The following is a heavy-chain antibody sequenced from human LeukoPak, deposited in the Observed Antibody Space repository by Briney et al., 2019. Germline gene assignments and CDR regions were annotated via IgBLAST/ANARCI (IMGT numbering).Heavy chain of an antibody. CDR1: GGSISSYY. Sequence: SETLSLTCTVSGGSISSYYWSWIRQPPGKGLEWIGYIYYSGSTNYNPSLKSRVTISVDTSKNQFSLKLTSLTAADTAVYFCARIHTYYYYAMDVWGQGTTVTVSS. CDR2: IYYSGST. CDR3: ARIHTYYYYAMDV. V-gene: IGHV4-59*01. J-gene: IGHJ6*02.